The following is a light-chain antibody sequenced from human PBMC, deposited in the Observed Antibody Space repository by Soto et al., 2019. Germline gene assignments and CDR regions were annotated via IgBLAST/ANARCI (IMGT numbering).Light chain of an antibody. CDR1: SSDVGIYNY. CDR3: SSYTGSTNYV. CDR2: QVT. V-gene: IGLV2-14*01. J-gene: IGLJ1*01. Sequence: QSVVTHPASVCWSPGQSITISCTGTSSDVGIYNYVSWYQQHPGKAPKLMIYQVTNRPSGVSNRFSGSKSGNTASLTISGLQAEDEADYYCSSYTGSTNYVFGTGNKVXV.